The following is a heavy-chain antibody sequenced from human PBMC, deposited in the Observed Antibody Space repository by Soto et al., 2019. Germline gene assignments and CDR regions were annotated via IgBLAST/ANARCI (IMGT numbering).Heavy chain of an antibody. D-gene: IGHD5-18*01. Sequence: GGSLRLSCAASGFTFSSYSMNWVRQAPGKGLEWVSSISSSSSYKYYADSVKGRFTISRDNAKNSLYLQMNSLRAEDTALYYCARDQPGYSYGYGLGYWGQGTLVTVSS. CDR1: GFTFSSYS. V-gene: IGHV3-21*01. CDR3: ARDQPGYSYGYGLGY. CDR2: ISSSSSYK. J-gene: IGHJ4*02.